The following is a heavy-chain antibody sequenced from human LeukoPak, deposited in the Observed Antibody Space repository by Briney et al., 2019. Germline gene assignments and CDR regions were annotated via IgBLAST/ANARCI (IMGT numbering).Heavy chain of an antibody. CDR2: IDTDERST. V-gene: IGHV3-74*01. CDR1: GFTFSSYW. J-gene: IGHJ4*02. D-gene: IGHD2-15*01. Sequence: GGSLRLSCAASGFTFSSYWMHWVRQIPGKGLVWVSRIDTDERSTNYADSVKGRFTISRDSAKNTLYLQMNSLRVEDTAVYYCARGLLGIDYWGQGTLVTVSS. CDR3: ARGLLGIDY.